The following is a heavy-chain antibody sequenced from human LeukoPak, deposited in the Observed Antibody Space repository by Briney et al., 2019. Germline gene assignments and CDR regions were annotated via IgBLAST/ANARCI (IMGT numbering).Heavy chain of an antibody. Sequence: GGSLRLSYAASGFTFSSYAMSWVRQAPGKGLEWASAISGSGGSTYCADSVKGRFTISRDNSKNTLYLQMNSLRAEDTAVYYCARDYCSSTSCLFDYWGQGTLVTVSS. CDR1: GFTFSSYA. D-gene: IGHD2-2*01. CDR3: ARDYCSSTSCLFDY. V-gene: IGHV3-23*01. CDR2: ISGSGGST. J-gene: IGHJ4*02.